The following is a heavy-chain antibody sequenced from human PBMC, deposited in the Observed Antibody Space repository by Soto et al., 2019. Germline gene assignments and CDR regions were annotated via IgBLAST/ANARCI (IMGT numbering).Heavy chain of an antibody. J-gene: IGHJ4*02. Sequence: SVGSLRLSCAASGFTFDDYAMHWVRQAPGKGLEWVSGISWNSGSIGYADSVKGRFTISRDNAKNSLYLQMNSLRAEDTALYYCAKDATAVAGRNDYWGQGTLVTVSS. CDR1: GFTFDDYA. CDR3: AKDATAVAGRNDY. D-gene: IGHD6-19*01. CDR2: ISWNSGSI. V-gene: IGHV3-9*01.